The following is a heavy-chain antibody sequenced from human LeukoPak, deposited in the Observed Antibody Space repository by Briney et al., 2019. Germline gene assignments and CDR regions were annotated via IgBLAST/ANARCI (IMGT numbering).Heavy chain of an antibody. CDR3: ASLLPYGSGSWYGMDV. J-gene: IGHJ6*02. CDR1: GFTFSSYA. V-gene: IGHV3-30-3*01. Sequence: GGSLRLSCAAPGFTFSSYAMHWVRQAPGKGLEWVAVISYDGSNKYYADSVKGRFTISRDNSKNTLYLQMNSLRAEDTAVYYCASLLPYGSGSWYGMDVWGQGTTVTVSS. CDR2: ISYDGSNK. D-gene: IGHD3-10*01.